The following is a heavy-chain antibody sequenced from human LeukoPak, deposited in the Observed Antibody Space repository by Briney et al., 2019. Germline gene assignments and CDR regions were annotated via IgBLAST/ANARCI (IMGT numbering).Heavy chain of an antibody. CDR3: ARQDTTNWYFDL. V-gene: IGHV4-39*01. CDR2: IYYSGST. CDR1: GGSISSSSYY. J-gene: IGHJ2*01. Sequence: SETLSLTCTVSGGSISSSSYYWGWIRQPPGKGLEWIGSIYYSGSTYYNPSLKSRVTISVDTSKNQFSLKLSSMTAADTAVYYCARQDTTNWYFDLWGRGTLVTVSS. D-gene: IGHD1-1*01.